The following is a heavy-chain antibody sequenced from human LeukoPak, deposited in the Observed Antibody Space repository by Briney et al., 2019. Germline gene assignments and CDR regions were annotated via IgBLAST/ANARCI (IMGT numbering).Heavy chain of an antibody. Sequence: PSETLSLTCTVSGGSISGSSYYWGWIRQPPGKGLEWIGYIYYSGSTYYDPSLKSRVTISVDTSKNQFSLKLSSVTAADTAVYYCAREGSYDSSGYYHFYWGQGTLVTVSS. V-gene: IGHV4-30-4*08. CDR1: GGSISGSSYY. J-gene: IGHJ4*02. CDR2: IYYSGST. D-gene: IGHD3-22*01. CDR3: AREGSYDSSGYYHFY.